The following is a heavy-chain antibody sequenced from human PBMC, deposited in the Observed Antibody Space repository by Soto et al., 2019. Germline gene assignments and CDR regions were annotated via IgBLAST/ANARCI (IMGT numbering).Heavy chain of an antibody. V-gene: IGHV1-8*01. J-gene: IGHJ6*02. Sequence: SXKVSFKASGYTXTSYDIDWVRQATGQGLEWMGWMNPNSGNTGYAQKLQGRVTMNRNTSISTAYMELSSLRSEDTSVYYCARGEYCSSTNCRDYGMDVWGQGTTGTVSS. D-gene: IGHD2-2*01. CDR1: GYTXTSYD. CDR3: ARGEYCSSTNCRDYGMDV. CDR2: MNPNSGNT.